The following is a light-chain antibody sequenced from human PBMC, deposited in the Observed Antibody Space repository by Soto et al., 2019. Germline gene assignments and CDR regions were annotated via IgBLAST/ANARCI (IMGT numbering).Light chain of an antibody. CDR1: SSDVGGYNY. Sequence: QSALTQPRSVSGSPGQSVTISCTGTSSDVGGYNYVSWYQQYPGQAPELMIYDVYKRPSGVPARFSGSKSGTSATLGITGLQAGDEGDYYCATWDSRLRALLFGGGTKLTVL. CDR2: DVY. J-gene: IGLJ2*01. V-gene: IGLV2-11*01. CDR3: ATWDSRLRALL.